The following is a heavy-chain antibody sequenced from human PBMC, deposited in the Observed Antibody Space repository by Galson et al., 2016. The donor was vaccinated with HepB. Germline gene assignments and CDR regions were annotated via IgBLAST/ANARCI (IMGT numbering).Heavy chain of an antibody. Sequence: SLRLSCAASGFTFRTDGMHWTHQAPGKGLEWEAIVVHDGRYTQYVDSGKGRITISRDNSKNTLYLQFSSLRDEETAVYYCARHLAVGRYFDYCGQGTLVTVSS. CDR2: VVHDGRYT. CDR3: ARHLAVGRYFDY. CDR1: GFTFRTDG. D-gene: IGHD2-15*01. J-gene: IGHJ4*02. V-gene: IGHV3-33*01.